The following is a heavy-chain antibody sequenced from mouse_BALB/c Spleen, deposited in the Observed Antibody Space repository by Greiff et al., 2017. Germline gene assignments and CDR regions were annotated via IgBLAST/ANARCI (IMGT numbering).Heavy chain of an antibody. D-gene: IGHD2-12*01. CDR2: ISNGGGST. CDR3: ARDDGFPYYAMDY. Sequence: DVHLVESGGGLVQPGGSLKLSCAASGFTFSSYTMSWVRQTPEKRLEWVAYISNGGGSTYYPDTVKGRFTISRDNAKNTLYLQMSSLKSEDTAMYYCARDDGFPYYAMDYWGQGTSVTVSS. CDR1: GFTFSSYT. J-gene: IGHJ4*01. V-gene: IGHV5-12-2*01.